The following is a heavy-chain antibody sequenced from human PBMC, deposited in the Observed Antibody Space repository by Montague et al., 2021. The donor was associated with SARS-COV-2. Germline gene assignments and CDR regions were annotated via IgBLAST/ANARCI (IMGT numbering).Heavy chain of an antibody. V-gene: IGHV4-4*07. J-gene: IGHJ2*01. Sequence: SETLSLTCTVSGGSISSYYWSWIRRPAGKGLEWIGRFYTTGSTNYNPSLKSRVTMSVDTSMNQFSLKLSSVTAADTAVYYCARSTFYSSGWWDNWYFDLWGRGTMVTVSS. CDR3: ARSTFYSSGWWDNWYFDL. CDR2: FYTTGST. D-gene: IGHD6-19*01. CDR1: GGSISSYY.